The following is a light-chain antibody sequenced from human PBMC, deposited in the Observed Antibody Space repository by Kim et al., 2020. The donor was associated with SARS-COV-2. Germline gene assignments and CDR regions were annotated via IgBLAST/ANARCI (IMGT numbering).Light chain of an antibody. J-gene: IGLJ3*02. CDR2: EDK. CDR1: SDSMASNY. CDR3: QSYDSSNQV. Sequence: GKTVTISCTRSSDSMASNYVQWYQQRPGSAPTTVIYEDKQRPSGVPDRFSGSIDSSSNSASLTISGLKTEDEADYYCQSYDSSNQVFGGGTQLTVL. V-gene: IGLV6-57*03.